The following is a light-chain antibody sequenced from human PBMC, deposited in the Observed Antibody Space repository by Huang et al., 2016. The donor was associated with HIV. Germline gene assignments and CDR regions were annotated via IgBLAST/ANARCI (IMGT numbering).Light chain of an antibody. CDR3: QQSYTSPRVS. CDR1: RAIGNL. Sequence: DIQMTQSPSSLSASIGDRVNITCRASRAIGNLLNWYQQKQGRAPRLLIFSTSTLESGVPSRFSGSGSGTDFTLTINSLQFDDFATYSCQQSYTSPRVSFGPGTTVDIK. V-gene: IGKV1-39*01. J-gene: IGKJ3*01. CDR2: STS.